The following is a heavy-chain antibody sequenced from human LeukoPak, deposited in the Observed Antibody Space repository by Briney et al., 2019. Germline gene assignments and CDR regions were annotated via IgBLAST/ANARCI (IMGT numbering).Heavy chain of an antibody. D-gene: IGHD5-12*01. Sequence: AGGSLRLSCAASGFTFSSYAMHWVRQAPGEGLEWVAVISYDGSNKYYADSVKGRFTTSRDNSKNTLYLQMNSLRPEDTAVYYCATLDVATDLFDYWGQGTLVTVSS. V-gene: IGHV3-30*04. CDR1: GFTFSSYA. CDR2: ISYDGSNK. J-gene: IGHJ4*02. CDR3: ATLDVATDLFDY.